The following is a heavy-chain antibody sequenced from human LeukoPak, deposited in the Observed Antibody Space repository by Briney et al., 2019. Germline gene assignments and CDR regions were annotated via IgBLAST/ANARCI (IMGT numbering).Heavy chain of an antibody. D-gene: IGHD4-17*01. Sequence: PGGSLRLSCAASGFTFSSYWMHWVRQAPGKGLVGVSRINSDGRSTNYADSVKGRFTISRDNAKNSLYLQMNSLRAEDTAVYYCARVSPNTVTTLQYFDYWGQGTLVTVSS. CDR1: GFTFSSYW. J-gene: IGHJ4*02. CDR3: ARVSPNTVTTLQYFDY. V-gene: IGHV3-74*01. CDR2: INSDGRST.